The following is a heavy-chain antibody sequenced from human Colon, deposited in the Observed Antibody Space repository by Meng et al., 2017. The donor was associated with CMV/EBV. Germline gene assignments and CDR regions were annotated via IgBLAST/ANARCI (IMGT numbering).Heavy chain of an antibody. Sequence: GPLRLSCTVSGDSFNAYYWSWIRQSPGKGLEWIGYVFHSGTNYNPSLKSRVTMSADASRNQFSLRLNSVTAADTAVYYCARGQGYCTSANCLKYYFDFWGQGALVTVSS. CDR1: GDSFNAYY. CDR2: VFHSGT. D-gene: IGHD2-2*01. J-gene: IGHJ4*02. CDR3: ARGQGYCTSANCLKYYFDF. V-gene: IGHV4-59*01.